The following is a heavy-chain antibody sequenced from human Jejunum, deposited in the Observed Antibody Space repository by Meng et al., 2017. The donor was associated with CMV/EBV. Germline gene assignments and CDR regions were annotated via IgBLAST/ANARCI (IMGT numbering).Heavy chain of an antibody. D-gene: IGHD5-12*01. CDR1: GYTFTNYG. J-gene: IGHJ5*02. V-gene: IGHV1-18*01. Sequence: GQRVQVGAGVKKPGASVKVSCKASGYTFTNYGITWVRQAPGQGLEWMGWISAYNGNTNYAQKLQGRVTMTTDTSTSTAYMELRSLRSDDTAVYYCARNRPRGVATGANWFDPWGQGTLVTVSS. CDR2: ISAYNGNT. CDR3: ARNRPRGVATGANWFDP.